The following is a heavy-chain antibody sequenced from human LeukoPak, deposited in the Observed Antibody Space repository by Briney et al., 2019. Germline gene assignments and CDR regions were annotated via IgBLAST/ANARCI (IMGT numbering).Heavy chain of an antibody. J-gene: IGHJ4*02. CDR2: ISYHGSNK. CDR3: ARGDGGDF. V-gene: IGHV3-30-3*01. D-gene: IGHD3-3*01. CDR1: GFTFSTYA. Sequence: GGSLRLSCVASGFTFSTYAMHWVRQAPGKGLEWVALISYHGSNKYYADSVKGRFIISRDNANNSLYLQMNSLRAEDTALYHCARGDGGDFWGPGTLVTVSS.